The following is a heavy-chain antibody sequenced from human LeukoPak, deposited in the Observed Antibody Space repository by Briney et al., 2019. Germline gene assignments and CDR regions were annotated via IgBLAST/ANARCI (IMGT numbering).Heavy chain of an antibody. CDR1: GFTVANDR. Sequence: PGGSLRLSCAASGFTVANDRMSWVRQAPGKGLEWVSTVYGGGNTAYADSVKGRFTISRDNARNSLYLQMNNLRAEDTAVYYCARDERYYYGSGSYYYYGLDVWGQGTTVTVSS. CDR2: VYGGGNT. J-gene: IGHJ6*02. D-gene: IGHD3-10*01. CDR3: ARDERYYYGSGSYYYYGLDV. V-gene: IGHV3-66*01.